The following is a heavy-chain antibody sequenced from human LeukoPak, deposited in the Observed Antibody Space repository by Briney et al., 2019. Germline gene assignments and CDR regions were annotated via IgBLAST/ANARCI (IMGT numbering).Heavy chain of an antibody. J-gene: IGHJ4*02. CDR1: GYTFTSYG. V-gene: IGHV1-2*04. D-gene: IGHD6-13*01. CDR2: INPNSGGT. Sequence: ASVKVSCKASGYTFTSYGISWVRQAPGQGLEWMGWINPNSGGTNYAQKFQGWVTMTRDTSISTAYMELSRLRSEDTAVYYCAIAAAGTDYWGQGTLVTVSS. CDR3: AIAAAGTDY.